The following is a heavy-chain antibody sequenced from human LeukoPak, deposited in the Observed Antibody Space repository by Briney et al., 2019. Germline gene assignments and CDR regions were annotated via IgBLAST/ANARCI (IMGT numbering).Heavy chain of an antibody. CDR3: ARGRYSFAY. J-gene: IGHJ4*02. CDR1: GGSFSGYY. CDR2: INHSGST. Sequence: SETLSLTCAVYGGSFSGYYWSWIRQPPGKGLEWIGEINHSGSTNYNPSLKSRVTISVDTSKNQFSLNLRSVTAADTAVYYCARGRYSFAYWGQGTRSPSP. D-gene: IGHD5-18*01. V-gene: IGHV4-34*01.